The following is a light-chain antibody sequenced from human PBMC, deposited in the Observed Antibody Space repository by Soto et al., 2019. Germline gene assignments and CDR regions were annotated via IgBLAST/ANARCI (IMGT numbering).Light chain of an antibody. J-gene: IGKJ1*01. CDR2: DAS. CDR3: QQYGSSPWT. CDR1: QSVSSNY. Sequence: EIVLTQSPATLSLSPGERATLSCRASQSVSSNYLAWYQQKPGLAPRLLIYDASSRATGIPDRFTGSGSGTDFTLTISRLEPADFAVYYCQQYGSSPWTFGQGTKV. V-gene: IGKV3D-20*01.